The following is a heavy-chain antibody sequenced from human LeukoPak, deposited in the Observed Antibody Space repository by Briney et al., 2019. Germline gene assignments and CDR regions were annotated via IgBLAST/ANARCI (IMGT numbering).Heavy chain of an antibody. CDR3: ARSQSQSGSYRYYFAY. CDR1: GGSISSYY. CDR2: MYYSGNS. V-gene: IGHV4-59*01. J-gene: IGHJ4*02. D-gene: IGHD1-26*01. Sequence: NPSETLSLTCTVSGGSISSYYWSWIRQPPGKGLEWIGYMYYSGNSNYNPFLKSRVTMSLDPSKNRFSLKLSSVTAADTAVYYCARSQSQSGSYRYYFAYWGQGTLVTVSS.